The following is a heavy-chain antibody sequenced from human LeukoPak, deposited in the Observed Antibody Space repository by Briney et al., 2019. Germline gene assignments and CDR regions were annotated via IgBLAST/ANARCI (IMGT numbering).Heavy chain of an antibody. J-gene: IGHJ4*02. CDR3: ARDGRPLDY. CDR2: IKQDETEK. CDR1: GFTFSNFW. Sequence: GGSLRLSCTASGFTFSNFWMGWVRQAPGKGLEWVANIKQDETEKFYLGSVKGRFTTSRDNAKNSLYLQMNSLRVEDTAVYYCARDGRPLDYWGQGTLVTVSS. V-gene: IGHV3-7*03.